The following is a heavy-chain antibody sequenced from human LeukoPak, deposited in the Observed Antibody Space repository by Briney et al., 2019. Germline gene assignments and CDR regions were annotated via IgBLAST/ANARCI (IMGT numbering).Heavy chain of an antibody. J-gene: IGHJ6*03. D-gene: IGHD1-1*01. CDR1: GSPISSSSYF. V-gene: IGHV4-39*07. CDR2: IHSSGNT. Sequence: PSETLSLTCSVSGSPISSSSYFWVWIRQPPGKGLEWLSSIHSSGNTYYNPSLKSRVTIFLDTSKNLFSLKVTSVTVADTAVYYCARAGGYRGYMDVWGKGTAVTISS. CDR3: ARAGGYRGYMDV.